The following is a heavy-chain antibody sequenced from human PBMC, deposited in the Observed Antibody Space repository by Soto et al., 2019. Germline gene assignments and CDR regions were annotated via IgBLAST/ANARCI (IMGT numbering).Heavy chain of an antibody. V-gene: IGHV3-9*01. CDR2: ISWNSGSI. Sequence: GGSLRLSCAASGFTFGDYAMHWVRQAPGKGLEWVSGISWNSGSIGYADSVKGRFTISRDNAKNYPYLQMNRLRAEDTALYYCAKDKGDIVVVPARSAFDIWGQGTRGTVSS. CDR1: GFTFGDYA. D-gene: IGHD2-2*01. J-gene: IGHJ3*02. CDR3: AKDKGDIVVVPARSAFDI.